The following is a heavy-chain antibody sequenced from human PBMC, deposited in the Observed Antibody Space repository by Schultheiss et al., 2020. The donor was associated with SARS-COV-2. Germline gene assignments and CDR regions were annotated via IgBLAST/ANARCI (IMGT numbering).Heavy chain of an antibody. V-gene: IGHV4-61*01. D-gene: IGHD4-17*01. J-gene: IGHJ3*02. Sequence: SETLSLTCTVSGGSVSSGSYYWSWIRQPPGKGLEWIGSIYYSGSTYYNPSLKSRVTISVDTSKNQFSLKLSSVTAADTAVYYCAVTTVTRRFDAFDIWGQGTMVTVSS. CDR2: IYYSGST. CDR3: AVTTVTRRFDAFDI. CDR1: GGSVSSGSYY.